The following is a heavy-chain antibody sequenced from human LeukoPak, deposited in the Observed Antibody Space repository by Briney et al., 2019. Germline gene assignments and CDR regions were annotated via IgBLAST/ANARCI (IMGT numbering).Heavy chain of an antibody. CDR3: ARSHYDILTGLPDY. V-gene: IGHV3-48*04. CDR2: ISSSSSTI. CDR1: GFTVSSKY. D-gene: IGHD3-9*01. Sequence: SGGSLRLSCTASGFTVSSKYMSWVRQAPGKGLEWVSYISSSSSTIYYADSVKGRFTISRDNAKNSLYLQMNSLRAEDTAVYYCARSHYDILTGLPDYWGQGTLVTVSS. J-gene: IGHJ4*02.